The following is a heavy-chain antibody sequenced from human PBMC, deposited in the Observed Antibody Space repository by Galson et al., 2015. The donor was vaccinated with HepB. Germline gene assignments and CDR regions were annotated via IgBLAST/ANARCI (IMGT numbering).Heavy chain of an antibody. Sequence: SVKVSCKVSGYTLTELSMHWVRQAPGKGLEWMGGFDPEDGETNYAQKFQGRVTITADKSTSTAYMELSSLRSEDTAVYYCARGKMTTVTWFVHYFDYWGQGTLVTVSS. J-gene: IGHJ4*02. CDR2: FDPEDGET. V-gene: IGHV1-24*01. CDR1: GYTLTELS. D-gene: IGHD4-17*01. CDR3: ARGKMTTVTWFVHYFDY.